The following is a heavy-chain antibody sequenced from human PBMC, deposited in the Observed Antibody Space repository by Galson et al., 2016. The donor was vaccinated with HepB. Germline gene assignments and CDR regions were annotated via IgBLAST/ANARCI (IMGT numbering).Heavy chain of an antibody. CDR2: IYYSGST. Sequence: SETLSLTCTVSGGSFSNNNYYGGWIRQPPGKGLEYIGSIYYSGSTYYNPSLKSRVTISVDTSKNQFSLNLRSVTAADTDVYYCARRVLVTALVRDGVEYWGQGILVIVSS. CDR1: GGSFSNNNYY. V-gene: IGHV4-39*01. CDR3: ARRVLVTALVRDGVEY. J-gene: IGHJ4*02. D-gene: IGHD2-21*02.